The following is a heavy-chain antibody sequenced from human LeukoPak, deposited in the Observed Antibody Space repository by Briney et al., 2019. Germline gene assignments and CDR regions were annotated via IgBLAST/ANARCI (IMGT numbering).Heavy chain of an antibody. CDR3: AKYRGSYRSNREPFDY. V-gene: IGHV3-23*01. D-gene: IGHD3-16*02. J-gene: IGHJ4*02. CDR1: GFTFSTYG. Sequence: PGGSLRLSCVASGFTFSTYGMSWVRQAPGKGLEWVSAISGSGGSTYYADSVKGRFTISRDNSKNTLYLQMNSLRAEDTAVYYCAKYRGSYRSNREPFDYWGQGTLVTVSS. CDR2: ISGSGGST.